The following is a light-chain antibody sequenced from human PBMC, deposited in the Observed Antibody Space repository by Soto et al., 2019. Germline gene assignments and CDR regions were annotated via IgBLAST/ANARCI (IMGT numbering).Light chain of an antibody. V-gene: IGLV2-11*01. CDR2: DVS. Sequence: LTQPRSVSGSPGQSVTISCTGTSSDVGGYNYVSWYQQHPGKAPKLMIYDVSKRPSGVPDRFSGSKSGNTASLTISGLQAEDEADYYCCSYAGSYTYVFETGTKLTVL. CDR1: SSDVGGYNY. J-gene: IGLJ1*01. CDR3: CSYAGSYTYV.